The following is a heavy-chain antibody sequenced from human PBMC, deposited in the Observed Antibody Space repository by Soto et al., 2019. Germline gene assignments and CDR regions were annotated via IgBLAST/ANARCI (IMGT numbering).Heavy chain of an antibody. Sequence: PSETLSLTCTVSGGSISSYYWSWIRQPPGKGLEWIGYIYYSGSTNYNPSLKSRVTVSVDTSKNQFSLKLSSVTAADTAVYYCARGGIQLWSLYYYYYGMDVWGRGTTVTVSS. CDR2: IYYSGST. V-gene: IGHV4-59*01. CDR3: ARGGIQLWSLYYYYYGMDV. CDR1: GGSISSYY. J-gene: IGHJ6*02. D-gene: IGHD5-18*01.